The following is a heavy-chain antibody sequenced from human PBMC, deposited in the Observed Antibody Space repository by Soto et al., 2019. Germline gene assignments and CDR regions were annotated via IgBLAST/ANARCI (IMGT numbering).Heavy chain of an antibody. J-gene: IGHJ4*02. Sequence: ASVKVSFKASGYTFTSYYMHWVRQAPGQGLEWMGIINPSGGSTSYAQKFQGRVTMTRDTSTSTVYMELSSLRSEDTAVYYCARLSHRSSGYYHLGYWGQGTLVTVSS. CDR3: ARLSHRSSGYYHLGY. V-gene: IGHV1-46*01. D-gene: IGHD3-22*01. CDR1: GYTFTSYY. CDR2: INPSGGST.